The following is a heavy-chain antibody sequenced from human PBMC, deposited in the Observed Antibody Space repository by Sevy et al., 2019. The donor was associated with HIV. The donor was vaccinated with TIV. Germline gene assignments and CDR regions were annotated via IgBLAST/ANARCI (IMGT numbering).Heavy chain of an antibody. V-gene: IGHV3-11*06. Sequence: GGCLRLSCAASGFTFSDYYMSWIRQAPGKGLEWVSYISSSSSYTNYADSVKGRFTISRDNAKNSLYLQMNSLRAEDTAVYYCARGRGCSSTSCTYYYYYYMDVWGKGTTVTVSS. CDR1: GFTFSDYY. CDR3: ARGRGCSSTSCTYYYYYYMDV. D-gene: IGHD2-2*01. J-gene: IGHJ6*03. CDR2: ISSSSSYT.